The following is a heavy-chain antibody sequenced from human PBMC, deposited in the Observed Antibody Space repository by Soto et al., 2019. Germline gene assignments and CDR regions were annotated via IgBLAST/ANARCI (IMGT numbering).Heavy chain of an antibody. CDR2: IYYSGST. J-gene: IGHJ4*02. CDR1: GGSISSSSYY. D-gene: IGHD5-12*01. Sequence: QLQLQESGPGLVKPSETLSLTCTVSGGSISSSSYYWGWIRQPPGKGLEWIGSIYYSGSTYYNPSLKSRVTISVETSKNPFTRKLSSVTAADTAVYYWARTQRSRATIDYWGPGNLVTVSS. CDR3: ARTQRSRATIDY. V-gene: IGHV4-39*01.